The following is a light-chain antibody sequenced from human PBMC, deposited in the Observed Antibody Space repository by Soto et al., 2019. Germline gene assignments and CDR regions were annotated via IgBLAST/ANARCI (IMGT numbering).Light chain of an antibody. CDR3: QHSNSHLCT. V-gene: IGKV1-5*01. CDR1: QPISNW. J-gene: IGKJ2*02. Sequence: DIQMTQSPSSLSASVGDRVTITCRASQPISNWLAWYQQKPGRAPKLLIYAASTLESGVPSRFSGRGSGTEFTLTIISLQPDDFSTYYCQHSNSHLCTFGQGTKLEIK. CDR2: AAS.